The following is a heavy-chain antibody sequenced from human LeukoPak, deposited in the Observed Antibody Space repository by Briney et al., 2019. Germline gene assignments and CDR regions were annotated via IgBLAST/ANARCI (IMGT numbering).Heavy chain of an antibody. CDR3: ARSTAHFDN. CDR1: GFSFSDYW. CDR2: INSDGRST. D-gene: IGHD5/OR15-5a*01. V-gene: IGHV3-74*01. J-gene: IGHJ4*02. Sequence: PGGSLRLSCAASGFSFSDYWTRSVRQAPGKGLEWVSRINSDGRSTGYAASVKGRFTISRDNTKNSLYLQMNSLRAEDTAVYACARSTAHFDNSGERTLGTVSS.